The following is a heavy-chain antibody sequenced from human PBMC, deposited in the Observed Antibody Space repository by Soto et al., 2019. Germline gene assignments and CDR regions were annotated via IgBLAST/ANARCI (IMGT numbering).Heavy chain of an antibody. CDR3: ARAGRRREYYYDSSGYYRDAFDI. CDR1: GGTFSSYA. D-gene: IGHD3-22*01. Sequence: GASVKVSCKASGGTFSSYAISWVRQAPGQGLEWMGGIIPIFGTANYAQKFQGRVTITADESTSTAYMELSSLRSEDTAVYYCARAGRRREYYYDSSGYYRDAFDIWGQGTMVTVSS. J-gene: IGHJ3*02. CDR2: IIPIFGTA. V-gene: IGHV1-69*13.